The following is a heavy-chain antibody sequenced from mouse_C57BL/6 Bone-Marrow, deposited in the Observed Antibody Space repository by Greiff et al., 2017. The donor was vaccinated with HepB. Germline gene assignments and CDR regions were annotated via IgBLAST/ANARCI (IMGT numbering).Heavy chain of an antibody. CDR1: GFTFSSYA. CDR2: ISDGGSYT. D-gene: IGHD2-4*01. V-gene: IGHV5-4*01. CDR3: ARDGPVNYDYEVYFDY. Sequence: DVQLVESGGGLVKPGGSLKLSCAASGFTFSSYAMSWVRQTPEKRLEWVATISDGGSYTYYPDNVKGRFTISRDNAKNNLYLQMSHLKSEDTAMYYCARDGPVNYDYEVYFDYWGQGTTLTVSS. J-gene: IGHJ2*01.